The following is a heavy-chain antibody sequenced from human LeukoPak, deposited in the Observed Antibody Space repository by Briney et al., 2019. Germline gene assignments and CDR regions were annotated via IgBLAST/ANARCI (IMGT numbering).Heavy chain of an antibody. CDR2: ISGSGGST. CDR3: AKEGRRITIFGVVTNWFDP. Sequence: GGSLRLSCAASGFTFSSYAMSWVRQAPGKGLEWVSAISGSGGSTYYADSVKGRFTISRDNSKNTLYLQMNSLRAEDTAVYYCAKEGRRITIFGVVTNWFDPWGQGTLVTVSS. CDR1: GFTFSSYA. V-gene: IGHV3-23*01. D-gene: IGHD3-3*01. J-gene: IGHJ5*02.